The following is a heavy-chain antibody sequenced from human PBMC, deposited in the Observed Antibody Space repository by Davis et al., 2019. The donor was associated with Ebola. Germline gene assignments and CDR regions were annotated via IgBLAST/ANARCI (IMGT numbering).Heavy chain of an antibody. CDR3: ARDRPLDFFFGDYYGMDV. Sequence: GGSLRLSCAASRFTFSSYGMHWVRQAPGKGLEWVSSISSDSDYIYYADSVKGRFTISRDNAKNALYLHMDSLRAEDTAVYYCARDRPLDFFFGDYYGMDVWGQGTTVTVSS. V-gene: IGHV3-21*01. CDR2: ISSDSDYI. J-gene: IGHJ6*02. CDR1: RFTFSSYG. D-gene: IGHD3-3*01.